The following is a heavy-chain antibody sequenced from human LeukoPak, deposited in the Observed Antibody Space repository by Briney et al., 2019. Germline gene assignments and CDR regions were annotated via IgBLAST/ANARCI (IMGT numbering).Heavy chain of an antibody. CDR2: IYSRGGT. Sequence: AGGSLRLSCAVSGFSVSNNYMNWVRQAPGKGLEWVSLIYSRGGTSYADSVKGRFTISRDSSKNTVFLHMNSLRAEDTAMYYCARGDDSGYYDYFDYWGQGALVTVSS. CDR3: ARGDDSGYYDYFDY. CDR1: GFSVSNNY. D-gene: IGHD3-22*01. J-gene: IGHJ4*02. V-gene: IGHV3-53*01.